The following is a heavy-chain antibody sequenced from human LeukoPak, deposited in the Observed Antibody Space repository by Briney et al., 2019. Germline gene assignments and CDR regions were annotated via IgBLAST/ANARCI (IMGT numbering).Heavy chain of an antibody. J-gene: IGHJ3*02. CDR1: GYTFTGYY. D-gene: IGHD1-26*01. CDR2: ISAYNGNT. V-gene: IGHV1-18*04. CDR3: ARDGLSYSGSFDI. Sequence: GASVKVSCKASGYTFTGYYMHWVRQAPGQGLEWMGWISAYNGNTNHAQKLQGRVTMTTDTPTSTAYMELRSLRSDDTAVYYCARDGLSYSGSFDIWGQGTMVTVSS.